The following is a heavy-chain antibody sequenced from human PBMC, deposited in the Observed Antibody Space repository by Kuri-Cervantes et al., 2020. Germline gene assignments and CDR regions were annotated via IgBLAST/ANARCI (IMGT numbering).Heavy chain of an antibody. V-gene: IGHV4-30-4*01. Sequence: LRLSCTVSGGSISTGDHYWSWIRQPPGKGLEWIGYIYYSGNSYYNPSLPSLKSRLTISVDTSKNQFSLKLSSVTAADTAVYYCASTVTVGTTGYFDYWGQGTLVTVSS. CDR2: IYYSGNS. CDR1: GGSISTGDHY. D-gene: IGHD1-26*01. CDR3: ASTVTVGTTGYFDY. J-gene: IGHJ4*02.